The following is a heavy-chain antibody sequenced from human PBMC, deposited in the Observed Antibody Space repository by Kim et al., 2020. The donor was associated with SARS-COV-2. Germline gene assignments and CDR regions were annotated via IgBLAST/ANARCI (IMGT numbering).Heavy chain of an antibody. J-gene: IGHJ4*02. D-gene: IGHD2-2*01. CDR1: GGSFNNFF. Sequence: SETLSLTCTVSGGSFNNFFWTWVRQSPGKGLEWIGYTYNNGATFYNPSLKTRVTILEDRSQSQFSLNLASVTGADTAVYYCARESPRGVTRSRAIDYWGQGILVTVSS. CDR2: TYNNGAT. CDR3: ARESPRGVTRSRAIDY. V-gene: IGHV4-59*01.